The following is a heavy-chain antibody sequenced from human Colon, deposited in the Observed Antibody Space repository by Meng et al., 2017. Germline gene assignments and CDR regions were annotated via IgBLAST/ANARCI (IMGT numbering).Heavy chain of an antibody. CDR1: GFTPDHNG. CDR2: ITWSGGDR. D-gene: IGHD3-3*01. V-gene: IGHV3-9*02. J-gene: IGHJ4*02. CDR3: AKGFYSTTSSTHIDS. Sequence: SLMISCAASGFTPDHNGMHWVRQVPGEGLEWGSGITWSGGDRVYADSVKGRFTISRGNAKNSLYLQMNSLRPKDTAVYYCAKGFYSTTSSTHIDSWGQGALVTVSS.